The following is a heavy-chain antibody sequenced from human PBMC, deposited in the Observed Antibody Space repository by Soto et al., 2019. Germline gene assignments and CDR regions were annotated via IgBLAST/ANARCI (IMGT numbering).Heavy chain of an antibody. J-gene: IGHJ4*02. V-gene: IGHV4-34*01. CDR1: GGSFSGYY. Sequence: QVQLQQWGAGLLKPSETLSLTCAVYGGSFSGYYWSWIRQPPGKGLEWIGEINHSGSTNYNPSLKRQVTISVDTSKYQFSLKMSSVTAADTAVYYCARGLSVATVTKSTNYFDYWGQGTLVTVSS. D-gene: IGHD4-17*01. CDR3: ARGLSVATVTKSTNYFDY. CDR2: INHSGST.